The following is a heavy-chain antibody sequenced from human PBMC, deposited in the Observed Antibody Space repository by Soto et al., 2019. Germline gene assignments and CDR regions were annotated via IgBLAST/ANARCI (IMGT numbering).Heavy chain of an antibody. CDR2: IIPICGIA. J-gene: IGHJ6*02. D-gene: IGHD3-22*01. CDR1: AGTFSSYA. V-gene: IGHV1-69*01. CDR3: SRVATVITLVTGPYYYCIDV. Sequence: SVKVSCKASAGTFSSYAVSWVRQAPGQGLEWMGGIIPICGIANYAQKFVGRVTITADESTSTAYMQLINLRTEDTAAEYCSRVATVITLVTGPYYYCIDVWGQGTMVTVSS.